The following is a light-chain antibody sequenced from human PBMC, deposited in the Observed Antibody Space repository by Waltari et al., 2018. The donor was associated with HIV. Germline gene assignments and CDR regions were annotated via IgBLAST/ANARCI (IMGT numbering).Light chain of an antibody. J-gene: IGLJ2*01. Sequence: QSALTQPPSASGSPGQSVPIPCTGYKYVSWYQQHPGKAPKIMIYEVSKRPSGVPDRFSGSKSGNTASLTVSGLQAEDEGDYYCSSYGGSDNLVFGGGTKLTVL. CDR1: YKY. V-gene: IGLV2-8*01. CDR3: SSYGGSDNLV. CDR2: EVS.